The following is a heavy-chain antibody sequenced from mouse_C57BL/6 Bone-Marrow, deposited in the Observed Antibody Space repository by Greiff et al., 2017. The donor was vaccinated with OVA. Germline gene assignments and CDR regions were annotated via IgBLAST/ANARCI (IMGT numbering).Heavy chain of an antibody. Sequence: VKVVESGAELVRPGTSVKVSCKASGYAFTNYLIEWVKQRPGQGLEWIGVINPGSGGTNYNEKFKGKATLTADKSSSTAYMQLSSLTSEDSAVYFCARESYGFAYWGQGTLVTVSA. CDR3: ARESYGFAY. V-gene: IGHV1-54*01. J-gene: IGHJ3*01. D-gene: IGHD2-12*01. CDR1: GYAFTNYL. CDR2: INPGSGGT.